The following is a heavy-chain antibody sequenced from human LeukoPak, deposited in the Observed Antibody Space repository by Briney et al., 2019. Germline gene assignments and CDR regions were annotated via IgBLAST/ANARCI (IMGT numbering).Heavy chain of an antibody. D-gene: IGHD3-16*01. Sequence: PGGSLRLSCAASGFSFSGSTMHWVRQAPGKGLEWVSYITGSSSGLWYADSVKGRFTISRDNSKNSLYLQMNSLRDEDTAIYYCARDRGRVFDYWGQGALVTVSS. CDR2: ITGSSSGL. J-gene: IGHJ4*02. CDR1: GFSFSGST. CDR3: ARDRGRVFDY. V-gene: IGHV3-48*02.